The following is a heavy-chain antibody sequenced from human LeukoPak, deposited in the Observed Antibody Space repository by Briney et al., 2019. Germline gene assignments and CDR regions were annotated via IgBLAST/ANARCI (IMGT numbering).Heavy chain of an antibody. CDR1: GFTVSSNY. Sequence: GGSLRLSCAASGFTVSSNYMSWVRQAPGKGLEWVAVIHSGDSTYYADSVKGRFTISRDNSKNTLYLQMNSLRAEDTAVYYCARGPRDYYDSSVGAFDIWGQGTMVTVSS. V-gene: IGHV3-66*01. J-gene: IGHJ3*02. CDR3: ARGPRDYYDSSVGAFDI. D-gene: IGHD3-22*01. CDR2: IHSGDST.